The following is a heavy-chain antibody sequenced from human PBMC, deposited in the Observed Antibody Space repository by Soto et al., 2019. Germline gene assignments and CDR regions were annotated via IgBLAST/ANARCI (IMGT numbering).Heavy chain of an antibody. Sequence: QVQLVQSGAEVKKPGASVKVSCKASGYTFTSYGISWVRQAPGQGLEWMGWISAYNGNTNYAQKLQGRVTMTTDTATRTAYMERRPLGCEDTAVYYGAGAVGDYYGMDVWGQGTTVTFSS. CDR1: GYTFTSYG. V-gene: IGHV1-18*01. CDR3: AGAVGDYYGMDV. D-gene: IGHD6-19*01. CDR2: ISAYNGNT. J-gene: IGHJ6*02.